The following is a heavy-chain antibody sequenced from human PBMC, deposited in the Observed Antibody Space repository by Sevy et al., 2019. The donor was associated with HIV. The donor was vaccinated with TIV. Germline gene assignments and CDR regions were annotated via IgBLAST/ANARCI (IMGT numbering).Heavy chain of an antibody. CDR1: GFTFSNAW. CDR3: TRGLQLHEGYGMDV. J-gene: IGHJ6*01. Sequence: GGSRRLSCAASGFTFSNAWMSWVRQAPGKGLEWVGRIKSKIDGGTTDYAAPVKGRFTISRDDSKNTVYLQMNSLKTEDTAVYYCTRGLQLHEGYGMDVWGQGTTVTVSS. D-gene: IGHD3-16*01. V-gene: IGHV3-15*01. CDR2: IKSKIDGGTT.